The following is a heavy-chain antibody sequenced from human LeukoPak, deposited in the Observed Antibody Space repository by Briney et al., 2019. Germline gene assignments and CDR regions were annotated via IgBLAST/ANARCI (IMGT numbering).Heavy chain of an antibody. Sequence: GGSLRLSCAASGFTVSSNYMSWVRQAPGKGLEWVSVIYSGGSTYYADSVKGRFTISRDNSKNTLYLQMNSLRAEDTAVYYCASVRCSGGSCYYYYGMDVWGQGTTVTVSS. V-gene: IGHV3-53*01. CDR3: ASVRCSGGSCYYYYGMDV. J-gene: IGHJ6*02. D-gene: IGHD2-15*01. CDR2: IYSGGST. CDR1: GFTVSSNY.